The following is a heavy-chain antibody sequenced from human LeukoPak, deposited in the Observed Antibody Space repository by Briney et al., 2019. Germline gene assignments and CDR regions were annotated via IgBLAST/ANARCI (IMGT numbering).Heavy chain of an antibody. CDR2: FSGSGGST. CDR1: GFSFSSYA. V-gene: IGHV3-23*01. CDR3: AKASTSMVTPDLDY. Sequence: GGSLRLSCAVCGFSFSSYAMSWVRQAPGKGLEWVSTFSGSGGSTYYADSVKGRFTISRDNSRNNLYLQMDSLRAEDTALYYSAKASTSMVTPDLDYWGQGALVTVSS. D-gene: IGHD4-17*01. J-gene: IGHJ4*02.